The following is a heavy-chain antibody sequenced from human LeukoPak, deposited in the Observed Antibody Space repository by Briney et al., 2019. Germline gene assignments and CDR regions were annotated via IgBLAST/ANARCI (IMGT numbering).Heavy chain of an antibody. Sequence: SETLSLTCTVSGGSISSYYWSWIRQPPGKGLEWIGYIYYSGSTYYDPSLKSRLTISLDMSRNQFSLKLSSVTAADTAVYYCARGEKRGTSPFDYWGQGTLVTVSS. D-gene: IGHD2-2*01. CDR3: ARGEKRGTSPFDY. CDR2: IYYSGST. J-gene: IGHJ4*02. CDR1: GGSISSYY. V-gene: IGHV4-59*08.